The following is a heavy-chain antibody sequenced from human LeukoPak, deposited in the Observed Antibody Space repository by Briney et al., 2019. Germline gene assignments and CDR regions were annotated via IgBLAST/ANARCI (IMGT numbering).Heavy chain of an antibody. Sequence: GASVKVSCKASGYTFTGYYMHWERQAPGQGLEWMGWINPNSGGTNYAQKFQGRVTMTRYTSISTAYMELSRLRSDDTAVYYCARVGIDGDYAIDWGQGTLVTVSS. CDR2: INPNSGGT. CDR3: ARVGIDGDYAID. V-gene: IGHV1-2*02. J-gene: IGHJ4*02. CDR1: GYTFTGYY. D-gene: IGHD4-17*01.